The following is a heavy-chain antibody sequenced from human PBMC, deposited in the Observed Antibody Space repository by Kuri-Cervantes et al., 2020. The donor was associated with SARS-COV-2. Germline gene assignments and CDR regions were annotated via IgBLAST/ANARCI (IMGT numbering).Heavy chain of an antibody. CDR3: ARGDIIVATIPSGGYYYGMDV. J-gene: IGHJ6*02. CDR2: IMPIFGTA. Sequence: SVKVSCKASGGTLNTYSFSWVRQAPGQGLEWMGGIMPIFGTADYAQKFQDRVTITADEPTNTAYMELSRLRSDDTAVYYCARGDIIVATIPSGGYYYGMDVWGQGTTVTVAS. CDR1: GGTLNTYS. D-gene: IGHD5-12*01. V-gene: IGHV1-69*13.